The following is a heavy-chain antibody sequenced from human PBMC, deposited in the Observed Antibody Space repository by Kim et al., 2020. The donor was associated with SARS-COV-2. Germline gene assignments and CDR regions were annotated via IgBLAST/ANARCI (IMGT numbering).Heavy chain of an antibody. J-gene: IGHJ4*02. V-gene: IGHV1-46*01. Sequence: GSTSYAQKFQGRVTMTRDTSTSTVYMELSSLRSEDTAVYYCAIERTSLDYWGQGTLVTVSS. CDR3: AIERTSLDY. CDR2: GST.